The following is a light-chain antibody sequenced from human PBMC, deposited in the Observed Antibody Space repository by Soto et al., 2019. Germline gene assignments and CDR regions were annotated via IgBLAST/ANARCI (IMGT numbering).Light chain of an antibody. CDR1: QRVXSSY. Sequence: IGLTQSACTLSLSPGERATFACRASQRVXSSYLAWYQQKPGQAPRLLXACASTTARGGPDRLSGSGSGTEFILPISSLHSEDFAVYYCQQYKNGTRTFGQGTKVEIK. CDR3: QQYKNGTRT. CDR2: CAS. V-gene: IGKV3-15*01. J-gene: IGKJ1*01.